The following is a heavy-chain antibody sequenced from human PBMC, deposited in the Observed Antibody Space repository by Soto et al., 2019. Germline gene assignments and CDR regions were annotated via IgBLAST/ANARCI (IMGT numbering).Heavy chain of an antibody. Sequence: SETLYLTCAGSGGSISSGGYSWSWIRQPPGKGLEWIGYIYHSGSTYYNPSLKSRVTISVDRSKNQFSLELSSVTAADPAVYYCARGGVLFFYDCSGPHDVFAIWARGT. V-gene: IGHV4-30-2*01. CDR3: ARGGVLFFYDCSGPHDVFAI. CDR2: IYHSGST. D-gene: IGHD3-22*01. CDR1: GGSISSGGYS. J-gene: IGHJ3*02.